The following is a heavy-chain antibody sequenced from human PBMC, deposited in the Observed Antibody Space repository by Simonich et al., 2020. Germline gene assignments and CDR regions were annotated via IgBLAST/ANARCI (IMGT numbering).Heavy chain of an antibody. V-gene: IGHV3-53*01. J-gene: IGHJ4*02. D-gene: IGHD1-1*01. CDR3: ARWTATGYYFDY. CDR1: GFTVSSNY. Sequence: EVQLVESGGGLIQPGGSLRLSCAASGFTVSSNYMGWVRQAPGKGMEWGTVNYGGGSTYYADSVKGRFTISRDNSKNTLYLQINSLRAEDTAVYYCARWTATGYYFDYWGQGTLVTVSS. CDR2: NYGGGST.